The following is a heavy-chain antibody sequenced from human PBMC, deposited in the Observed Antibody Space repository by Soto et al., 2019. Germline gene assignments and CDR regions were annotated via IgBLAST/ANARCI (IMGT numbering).Heavy chain of an antibody. CDR1: GGSISTYS. CDR3: AKRGRAASEAGADNWLDP. Sequence: QVQLQESGPGLVKPSETLSLTCTVSGGSISTYSWNWIRQSVGKGLEWIGRMYSSGSTKYNPSLNSRVTMSRDTSRNQYSLTVTSVTAADTAVYSCAKRGRAASEAGADNWLDPWGQGTRVIVSS. V-gene: IGHV4-4*07. CDR2: MYSSGST. J-gene: IGHJ5*02. D-gene: IGHD6-25*01.